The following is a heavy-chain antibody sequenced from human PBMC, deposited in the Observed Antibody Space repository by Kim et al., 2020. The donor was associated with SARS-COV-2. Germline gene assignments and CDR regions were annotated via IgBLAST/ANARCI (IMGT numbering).Heavy chain of an antibody. V-gene: IGHV1-69*02. J-gene: IGHJ6*02. Sequence: EHDAQQHQGRVTITADKSTSTAYMELSSLGSEDTAVYYCARGSDYYGMDVWGQGTTVTVSS. CDR3: ARGSDYYGMDV. CDR2: E.